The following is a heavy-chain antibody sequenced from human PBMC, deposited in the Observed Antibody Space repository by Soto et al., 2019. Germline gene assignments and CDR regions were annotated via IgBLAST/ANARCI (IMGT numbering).Heavy chain of an antibody. CDR2: IRNKANSYTA. J-gene: IGHJ6*02. D-gene: IGHD4-17*01. V-gene: IGHV3-72*01. CDR3: TTKFYSDHGIDV. Sequence: PGGSLRLSCAASGFTFSDHYMDWVRQASGKGLEWVGRIRNKANSYTAEYAASVKGRFTISRDDSKNALYLQMNSLEIEDTALYFCTTKFYSDHGIDVWGQGTKVTVSS. CDR1: GFTFSDHY.